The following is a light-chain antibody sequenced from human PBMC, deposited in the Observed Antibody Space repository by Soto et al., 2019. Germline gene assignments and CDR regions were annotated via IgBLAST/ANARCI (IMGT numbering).Light chain of an antibody. V-gene: IGLV2-8*01. CDR2: EVS. CDR1: SSDVGGYNY. J-gene: IGLJ2*01. CDR3: SSYAGSNNFVV. Sequence: QSALTQPPSASGSPGQSVTISCTGTSSDVGGYNYVSWYQQHPGKAPKRMIYEVSKRPSGVPDRFSGSKSGNTASLTVSGLQAEDEDDYYCSSYAGSNNFVVFGGGTKVTVL.